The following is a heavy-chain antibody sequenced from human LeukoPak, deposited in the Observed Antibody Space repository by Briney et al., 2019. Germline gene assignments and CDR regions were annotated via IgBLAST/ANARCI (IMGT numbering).Heavy chain of an antibody. CDR2: ISGSGPST. CDR1: GFTFQNYA. Sequence: PGGSLRLSCAASGFTFQNYAMSWVRQAPGKGLEWASSISGSGPSTDYADSAKGRFTISRDKAKNTLYLQMNSLRAEDTAVYYCARLPTFYYDSSHYHYDYWGQGTLVTVSS. CDR3: ARLPTFYYDSSHYHYDY. V-gene: IGHV3-23*01. J-gene: IGHJ4*02. D-gene: IGHD3-22*01.